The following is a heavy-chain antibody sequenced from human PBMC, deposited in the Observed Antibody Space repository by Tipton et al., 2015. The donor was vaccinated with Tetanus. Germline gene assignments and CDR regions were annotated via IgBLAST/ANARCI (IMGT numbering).Heavy chain of an antibody. Sequence: SLRLSCAASGFTFDKYAVHYVRQAPGKGLEWMAVVSHDGSNKWNADSVKGRFTISRDNSNNTVYLQINSLRLEDSAVYYCAREGDIFAGYVSTCRRWRRRCSYYGLDGRGQVATVIVSS. V-gene: IGHV3-30-3*01. CDR3: AREGDIFAGYVSTCRRWRRRCSYYGLDG. CDR1: GFTFDKYA. CDR2: VSHDGSNK. J-gene: IGHJ6*02. D-gene: IGHD3-10*02.